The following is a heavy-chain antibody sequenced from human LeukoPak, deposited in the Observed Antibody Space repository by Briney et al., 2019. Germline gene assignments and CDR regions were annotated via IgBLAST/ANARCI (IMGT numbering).Heavy chain of an antibody. D-gene: IGHD6-13*01. J-gene: IGHJ4*02. Sequence: GGSLRLSCAASGFTFSSYWMHWVRQAPGKGLVWVSRINSDGSSTSYADSVKGRFTISRDNAKNTLYLQMNSPRAEDTAVYYCEKETKRTSWSGPIYSLDNGARETLVTFS. CDR3: EKETKRTSWSGPIYSLDN. V-gene: IGHV3-74*01. CDR2: INSDGSST. CDR1: GFTFSSYW.